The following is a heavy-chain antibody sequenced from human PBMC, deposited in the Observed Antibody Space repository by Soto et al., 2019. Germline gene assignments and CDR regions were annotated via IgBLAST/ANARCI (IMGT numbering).Heavy chain of an antibody. Sequence: QVQLQESGPGLVKPSQTLSLTCTVSGGSISSGGYYWSWIRQHPGKGLEWIGYIYYSGSTYYNPSLQSRVTISVDTSKNQFSLKLSSVTAADTAVYYFARAKLLLWFGELYYWGQGTLVTVSS. CDR1: GGSISSGGYY. CDR3: ARAKLLLWFGELYY. V-gene: IGHV4-31*03. CDR2: IYYSGST. J-gene: IGHJ4*02. D-gene: IGHD3-10*01.